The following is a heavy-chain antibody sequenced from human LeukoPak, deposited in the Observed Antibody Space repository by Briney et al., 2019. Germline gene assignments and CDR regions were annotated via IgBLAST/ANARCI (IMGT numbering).Heavy chain of an antibody. J-gene: IGHJ4*02. CDR2: INHSGST. Sequence: PSETLSLTCAVYGGSFSGYYWSWIRQPPGKGLEWIGEINHSGSTNYNPSLKSRVTISVDTSKNQFSLKLSSVTAADTAVYYCARGPRYSYGYLFDYWGQGTLVTVSS. CDR3: ARGPRYSYGYLFDY. V-gene: IGHV4-34*01. D-gene: IGHD5-18*01. CDR1: GGSFSGYY.